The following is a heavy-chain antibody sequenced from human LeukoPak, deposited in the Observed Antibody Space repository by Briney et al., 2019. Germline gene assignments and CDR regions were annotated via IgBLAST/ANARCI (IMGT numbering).Heavy chain of an antibody. CDR1: GYTFTGYY. CDR3: AREFYDSSGRRPDY. CDR2: INPNSGGT. D-gene: IGHD3-22*01. J-gene: IGHJ4*02. V-gene: IGHV1-2*02. Sequence: AASVKVSCKASGYTFTGYYMHWVRQAPGQGLEWMGWINPNSGGTNYAQKFQGRVTMTRDTSISTAYMELSRLRSDDTAVYYCAREFYDSSGRRPDYWGQGTLVTVSS.